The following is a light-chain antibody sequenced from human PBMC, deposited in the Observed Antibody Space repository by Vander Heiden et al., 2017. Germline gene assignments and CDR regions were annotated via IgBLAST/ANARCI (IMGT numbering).Light chain of an antibody. Sequence: QSSLTQPASVSGSPGQSITISCTVTSSDVGGYNYVSWYQQHPGKAPKLMIYDVSNRPSGVSNRFSGSKSGNTASLTISGLQAEDEADYYCSSYTSSSTLGVFGTGTKVTVL. J-gene: IGLJ1*01. CDR3: SSYTSSSTLGV. CDR1: SSDVGGYNY. V-gene: IGLV2-14*01. CDR2: DVS.